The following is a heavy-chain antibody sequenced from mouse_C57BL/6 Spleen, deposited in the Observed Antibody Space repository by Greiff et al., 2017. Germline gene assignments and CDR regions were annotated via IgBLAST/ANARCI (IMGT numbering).Heavy chain of an antibody. V-gene: IGHV5-9-1*02. Sequence: EVKVVESGEGLVKPGGSLKLSCAASGFTFSSYAMSWVRQTPEKMLEWVAYISSGGDYIYYADTVKGRFTISRDNARNTLYLQMSSLKSEDTAMYYCTRDRDGNYPFDYWGQGTTLTVSS. D-gene: IGHD2-1*01. CDR2: ISSGGDYI. J-gene: IGHJ2*01. CDR3: TRDRDGNYPFDY. CDR1: GFTFSSYA.